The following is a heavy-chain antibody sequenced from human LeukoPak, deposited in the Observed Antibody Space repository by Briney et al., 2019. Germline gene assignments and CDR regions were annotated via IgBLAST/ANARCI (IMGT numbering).Heavy chain of an antibody. CDR3: ARAYGSGTYYNRVGAFDI. CDR1: GYSFTSYW. J-gene: IGHJ3*02. V-gene: IGHV5-51*01. D-gene: IGHD3-10*01. Sequence: GESLKISCKGSGYSFTSYWIGWVRQMPGKGLEWMGIIYPGDSDTRYSPPFQGQVTISADKSITTAYLQWSSLKASDTAMYYCARAYGSGTYYNRVGAFDIWGQGTMVTVSS. CDR2: IYPGDSDT.